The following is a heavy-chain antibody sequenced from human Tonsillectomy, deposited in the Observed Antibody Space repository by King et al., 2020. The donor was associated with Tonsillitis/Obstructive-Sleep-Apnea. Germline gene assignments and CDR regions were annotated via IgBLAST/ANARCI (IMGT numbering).Heavy chain of an antibody. CDR3: AKGSSSSFDWYFDL. V-gene: IGHV3-9*01. Sequence: VQLVESGGGLVQPGRSLRLSCAASGFTFDDYAMHWVRQVPGKGLEWVSGISWKSGSVGYEDSVRGRFTISRDNAQNSLYLQMNSLRVEDTALYYCAKGSSSSFDWYFDLWGRGTLVTVSS. J-gene: IGHJ2*01. D-gene: IGHD6-6*01. CDR2: ISWKSGSV. CDR1: GFTFDDYA.